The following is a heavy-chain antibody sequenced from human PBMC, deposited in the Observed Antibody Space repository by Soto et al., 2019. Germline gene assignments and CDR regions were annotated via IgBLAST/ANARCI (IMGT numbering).Heavy chain of an antibody. J-gene: IGHJ6*03. V-gene: IGHV4-4*02. CDR2: IYNSGST. D-gene: IGHD3-10*01. Sequence: SETLSLTCAVSSGSISSSNWWSWVRQPPGKGLEWIGEIYNSGSTNYNPSLKSRVTISVDKSKNQFSLKLSSVTAADAAVYYCARASEDDRWFGESWNYYYMDVWGKGTTVTVSS. CDR1: SGSISSSNW. CDR3: ARASEDDRWFGESWNYYYMDV.